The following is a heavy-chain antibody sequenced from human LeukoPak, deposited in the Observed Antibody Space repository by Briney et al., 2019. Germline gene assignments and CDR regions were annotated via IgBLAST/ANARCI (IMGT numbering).Heavy chain of an antibody. D-gene: IGHD2-15*01. CDR1: GFSFSSYG. Sequence: GGSLRLSCAASGFSFSSYGMNWVRQAPGKGLEWISYISTSSGTIYYADSVEGRFTISRDSARNSLFLQMNSLRDDDTAAYYCARVDCSGGSCYSALTLWGQGTLVTVSS. CDR3: ARVDCSGGSCYSALTL. V-gene: IGHV3-48*02. CDR2: ISTSSGTI. J-gene: IGHJ4*02.